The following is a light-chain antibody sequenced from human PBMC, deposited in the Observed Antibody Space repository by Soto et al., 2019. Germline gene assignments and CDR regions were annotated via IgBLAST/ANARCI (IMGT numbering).Light chain of an antibody. CDR3: QQYGSSVT. CDR2: GAS. J-gene: IGKJ1*01. Sequence: EGVLTQSPGTLSLSPGERATLSCRASQSVSSTYLAWYQQKPGQAPRLLIYGASSRATGIPDRFSGSGSGTDFTLTISRLEPEDFAVYYCQQYGSSVTFGQGTKVDIK. V-gene: IGKV3-20*01. CDR1: QSVSSTY.